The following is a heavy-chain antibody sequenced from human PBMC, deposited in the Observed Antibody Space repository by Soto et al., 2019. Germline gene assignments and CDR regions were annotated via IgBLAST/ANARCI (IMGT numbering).Heavy chain of an antibody. D-gene: IGHD2-15*01. J-gene: IGHJ4*02. Sequence: EVQLLESGGGLVQPGGSLRLSCAASGFTFGSYAMSWVRQAPGKGLEWVSSISGSGGDTYYADSVKGRFTISRDNSKNTLYLQMNSLRAEDTAVYYCGARGSGGPCRGCYFDYWGQGTLVTVSS. CDR3: GARGSGGPCRGCYFDY. V-gene: IGHV3-23*01. CDR2: ISGSGGDT. CDR1: GFTFGSYA.